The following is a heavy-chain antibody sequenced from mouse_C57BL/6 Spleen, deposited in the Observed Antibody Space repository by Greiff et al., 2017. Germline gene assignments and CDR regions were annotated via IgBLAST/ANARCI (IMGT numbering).Heavy chain of an antibody. CDR3: ASGDIYYRDY. CDR1: GYTFTSYW. CDR2: IYPADSDT. V-gene: IGHV1-61*01. D-gene: IGHD1-1*01. Sequence: QVQLQQSGAELVRPGSSVKLSCKASGYTFTSYWMDWVKQRPGQGLEWIGNIYPADSDTHYNQKFKDKDTLTVDKSSSTAYMQLSSLTSEDSAVYCVASGDIYYRDYGGQGTTLTVFS. J-gene: IGHJ2*01.